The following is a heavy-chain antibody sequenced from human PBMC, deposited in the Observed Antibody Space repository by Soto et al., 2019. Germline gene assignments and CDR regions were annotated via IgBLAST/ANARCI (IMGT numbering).Heavy chain of an antibody. D-gene: IGHD3-9*01. CDR2: IYSGGST. CDR1: GFTVSSNY. Sequence: PGGSLRLSCAASGFTVSSNYMSWVRQAPGKGLEWVSVIYSGGSTYYADSVKGRFTISRDNSKNTLYLQMNSLRAEDTAVYYCARDNRKSYDILTGYYNYYYYGMDVWGQGTTVTVSS. CDR3: ARDNRKSYDILTGYYNYYYYGMDV. V-gene: IGHV3-53*01. J-gene: IGHJ6*02.